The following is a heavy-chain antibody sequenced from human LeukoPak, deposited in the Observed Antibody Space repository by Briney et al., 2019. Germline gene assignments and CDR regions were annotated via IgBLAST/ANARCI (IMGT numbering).Heavy chain of an antibody. V-gene: IGHV1-18*01. D-gene: IGHD2-21*02. J-gene: IGHJ4*02. CDR3: ARDSCGVDCYPMGDFDY. CDR1: GYTFTSYG. Sequence: GASVKVSCKASGYTFTSYGISWVRQAPGQGLEWMGWISAYNGNTNYAQKLQGRVTMTTDTSTNTAYMELRSLRSDDTAVYYCARDSCGVDCYPMGDFDYWGQGTLVTVSS. CDR2: ISAYNGNT.